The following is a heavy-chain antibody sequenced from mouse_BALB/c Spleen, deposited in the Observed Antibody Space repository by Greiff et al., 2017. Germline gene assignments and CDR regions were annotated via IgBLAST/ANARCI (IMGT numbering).Heavy chain of an antibody. J-gene: IGHJ3*01. CDR3: ARALYYYGSSWFAY. CDR1: GFTFTDYY. Sequence: EVKLVESGGGLVQPGGSLRLSCATSGFTFTDYYMSWVRQPPGKALEWLGFIRNKANGYTTEYSASVKGRFTISRDNSQSILYLQMNTLRAEDSATYYCARALYYYGSSWFAYWGQGTLVTVSA. V-gene: IGHV7-3*02. CDR2: IRNKANGYTT. D-gene: IGHD1-1*01.